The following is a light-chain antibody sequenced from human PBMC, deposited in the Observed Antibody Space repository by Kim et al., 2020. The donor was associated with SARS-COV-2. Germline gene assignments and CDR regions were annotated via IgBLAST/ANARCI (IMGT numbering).Light chain of an antibody. J-gene: IGLJ1*01. V-gene: IGLV1-47*02. CDR3: AAWDDSLSGSHV. CDR2: STN. Sequence: QTVTISCSGSRSNIGRNYVSWYQKLPGTAPKLLIYSTNQRPSGVPDRFSASKSGTAASLAITGLRSEDEADYYCAAWDDSLSGSHVFGTGTKVTVL. CDR1: RSNIGRNY.